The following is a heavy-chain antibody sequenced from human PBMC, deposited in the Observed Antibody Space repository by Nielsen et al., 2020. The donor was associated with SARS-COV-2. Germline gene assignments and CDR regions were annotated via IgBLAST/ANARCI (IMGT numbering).Heavy chain of an antibody. D-gene: IGHD5-18*01. CDR1: GFTFSTYG. V-gene: IGHV3-33*01. Sequence: GESLKISCVASGFTFSTYGMHWVRQAPGKGLEWVAVIWHDGSAKYYADSVKGRFTFSRDNSKNKLYLQMNSLRAEDTAVYYCARGRGYSYGYHYMDVWGKGTTVTVSS. J-gene: IGHJ6*03. CDR2: IWHDGSAK. CDR3: ARGRGYSYGYHYMDV.